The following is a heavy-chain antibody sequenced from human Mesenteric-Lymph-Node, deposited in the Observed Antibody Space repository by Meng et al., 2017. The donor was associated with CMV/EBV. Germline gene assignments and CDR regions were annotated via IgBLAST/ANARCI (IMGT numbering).Heavy chain of an antibody. V-gene: IGHV3-20*04. J-gene: IGHJ6*02. CDR3: AKASHNTVYYYYYGMDV. CDR1: GFIFNDYA. D-gene: IGHD1-14*01. Sequence: GGSLRLSCEASGFIFNDYAMTWVRQTPGKGLEWVSGINWNGAFTGYADSVKGRFTISRDDAKNSLYLQMNNLSPEDTALYYCAKASHNTVYYYYYGMDVWGQGTTVTVSS. CDR2: INWNGAFT.